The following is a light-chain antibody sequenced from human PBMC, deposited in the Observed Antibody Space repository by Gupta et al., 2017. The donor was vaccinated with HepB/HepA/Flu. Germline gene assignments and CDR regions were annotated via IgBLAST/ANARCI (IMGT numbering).Light chain of an antibody. CDR1: QSVNSNY. CDR3: QQRASGPPVFT. Sequence: EIVLTQSPATLSLSPGERATLSCRASQSVNSNYFAWFQQKPGQAPTLLIYAASNRATGIPARFSGSGSGTDFTLTISSREPEDFAVYYCQQRASGPPVFTFGHGTRVDVK. V-gene: IGKV3-11*01. CDR2: AAS. J-gene: IGKJ3*01.